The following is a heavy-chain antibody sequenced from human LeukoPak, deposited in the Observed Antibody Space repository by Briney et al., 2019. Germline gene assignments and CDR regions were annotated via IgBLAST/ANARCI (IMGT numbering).Heavy chain of an antibody. Sequence: TVKLSCKASGGTFSSYAISWVRQAPGQGLEWMGGIIPIFGTANYAQKFQGRVTITADKSTSTAYMELSSLRSEDTAVYYCARGYSYGYPLDYWGQGTLVTVSS. CDR3: ARGYSYGYPLDY. CDR2: IIPIFGTA. V-gene: IGHV1-69*06. CDR1: GGTFSSYA. J-gene: IGHJ4*02. D-gene: IGHD5-18*01.